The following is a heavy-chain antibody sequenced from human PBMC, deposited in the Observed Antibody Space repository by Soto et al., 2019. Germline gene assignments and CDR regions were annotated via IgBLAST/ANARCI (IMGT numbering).Heavy chain of an antibody. CDR3: ATGPRGSGYYYIYYYYGMDV. J-gene: IGHJ6*02. V-gene: IGHV1-69*06. CDR1: GGTFSSYA. CDR2: IIPIFGTA. D-gene: IGHD3-22*01. Sequence: QVQLVQSGAEVKKPGSSVKVSCKASGGTFSSYAISWVRQAPGQGLEWMGGIIPIFGTANYAQKFQGRVTSTADKSTSTAYMELSSLRSEDTAVYYCATGPRGSGYYYIYYYYGMDVWGQGTTVTVSS.